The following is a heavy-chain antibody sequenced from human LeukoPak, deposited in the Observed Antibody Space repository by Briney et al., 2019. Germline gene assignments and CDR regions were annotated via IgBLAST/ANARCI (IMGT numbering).Heavy chain of an antibody. Sequence: PGGSRLLSCATSGFTFSNAWMSGGRQAPGKGLGGVVRIKSKTDGGTTDYAAPVKGRFTISRDDSKNTLYLQMNSLKTEDTAVYYCTTYAGSGSYYVDYWGQGTLVTVSS. V-gene: IGHV3-15*01. D-gene: IGHD3-10*01. CDR2: IKSKTDGGTT. J-gene: IGHJ4*02. CDR3: TTYAGSGSYYVDY. CDR1: GFTFSNAW.